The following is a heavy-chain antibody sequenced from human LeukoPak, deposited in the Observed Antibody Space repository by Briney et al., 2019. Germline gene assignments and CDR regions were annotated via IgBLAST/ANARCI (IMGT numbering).Heavy chain of an antibody. CDR3: ASSPDDYGDYAAGNWFDP. D-gene: IGHD4-17*01. V-gene: IGHV4-39*01. CDR1: GGSISDSDYY. CDR2: IYYSGNT. J-gene: IGHJ5*02. Sequence: SETLSLTCTVSGGSISDSDYYWGWIRQPPGKGLEWIGSIYYSGNTFYNPSLQSRVTLSVDTSKNQFSLKLNSVTAADTAVYYCASSPDDYGDYAAGNWFDPWGQGTLVTVSS.